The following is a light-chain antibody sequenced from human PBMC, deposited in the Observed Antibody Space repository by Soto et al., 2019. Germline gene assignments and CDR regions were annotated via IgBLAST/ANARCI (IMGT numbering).Light chain of an antibody. CDR1: TGAVTSGHY. J-gene: IGLJ1*01. V-gene: IGLV7-43*01. CDR3: LLYYGGAYV. CDR2: STS. Sequence: QAVVTQEPSLTVSPGGTVTLTCASSTGAVTSGHYPNWFQQKPGQAPRALIYSTSYKHSWTPARFSGSLLGDKAALTLSGVQPEDDAEYYCLLYYGGAYVFGTGTKLTV.